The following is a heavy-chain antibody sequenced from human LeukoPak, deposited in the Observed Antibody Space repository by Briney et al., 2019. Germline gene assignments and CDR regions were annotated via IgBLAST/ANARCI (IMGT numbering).Heavy chain of an antibody. V-gene: IGHV4-59*11. J-gene: IGHJ4*02. CDR1: GGSISSHY. CDR3: ARMYYYDSSGYPATFDY. CDR2: VYYTVST. Sequence: SETLSLTCTVSGGSISSHYWSWFRQPPGKGLEWIGYVYYTVSTNYNPSLKSRVTISVDTSKIQFSLNLSSVTAADTAVYYCARMYYYDSSGYPATFDYWGQGTLVTVSS. D-gene: IGHD3-22*01.